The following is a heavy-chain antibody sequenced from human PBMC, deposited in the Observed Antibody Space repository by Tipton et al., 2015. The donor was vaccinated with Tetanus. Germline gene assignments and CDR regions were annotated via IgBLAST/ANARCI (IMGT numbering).Heavy chain of an antibody. Sequence: TLSLTCTVSGGSISRSSYFWGWIRQPPGKGLDWIGSIYYSGSTYYNPSLESPVTISVDAYKNQFSLKLISVTAADTAVYYCARHVRYEDSSGYYYSSPGGRIKYYFDYWGQGTLVTVSS. CDR2: IYYSGST. CDR3: ARHVRYEDSSGYYYSSPGGRIKYYFDY. CDR1: GGSISRSSYF. J-gene: IGHJ4*02. D-gene: IGHD3-22*01. V-gene: IGHV4-39*01.